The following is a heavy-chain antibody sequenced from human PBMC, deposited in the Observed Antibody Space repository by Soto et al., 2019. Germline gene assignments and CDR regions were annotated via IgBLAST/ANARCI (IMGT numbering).Heavy chain of an antibody. J-gene: IGHJ4*02. CDR1: GGSINNYY. V-gene: IGHV4-59*08. CDR3: ARGAGSYSGGWYSEF. D-gene: IGHD6-19*01. CDR2: IYDSGRS. Sequence: QVQLQESGPGLVKPSETLSLTCTVSGGSINNYYWNWIRQPPGKGPEWIGFIYDSGRSSYNPSLKSRVTISVDTSKNHFSLKLSSVTAADTCVYYCARGAGSYSGGWYSEFWGQGTLVTVSS.